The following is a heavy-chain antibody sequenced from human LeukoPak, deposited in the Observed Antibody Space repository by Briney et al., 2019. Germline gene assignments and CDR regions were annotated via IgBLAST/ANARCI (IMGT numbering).Heavy chain of an antibody. CDR3: ARDRLGHWGEAFDF. CDR2: IDPSSGST. Sequence: ASVKVSCKASGYTFTSYYIHWVRQAPGQGLEWRGMIDPSSGSTTYTQNFQGRVIMTMDTSTSTVYMKVSSLTSEDTAVYYCARDRLGHWGEAFDFWGQGTMVTVSS. CDR1: GYTFTSYY. V-gene: IGHV1-46*01. D-gene: IGHD3-16*01. J-gene: IGHJ3*01.